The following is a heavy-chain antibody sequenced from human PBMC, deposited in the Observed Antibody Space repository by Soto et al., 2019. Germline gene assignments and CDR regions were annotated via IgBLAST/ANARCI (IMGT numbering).Heavy chain of an antibody. J-gene: IGHJ6*02. CDR3: ARSEEDSDYYYYGMDV. D-gene: IGHD2-15*01. V-gene: IGHV6-1*01. CDR1: GETVSRNSVA. Sequence: SQTLSLTVVGSGETVSRNSVAWNCISQSPSRGLEWLGRTYYRSRWYSDYAVSVRSRIDINADTSKNQVSLQLNSVTPEDTAVYYCARSEEDSDYYYYGMDVWAQETTDTVSS. CDR2: TYYRSRWYS.